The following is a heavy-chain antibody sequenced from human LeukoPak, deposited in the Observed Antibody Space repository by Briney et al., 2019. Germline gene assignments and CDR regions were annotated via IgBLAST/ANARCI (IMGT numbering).Heavy chain of an antibody. D-gene: IGHD6-13*01. J-gene: IGHJ4*02. Sequence: TGGSLRLSCAASGFTFSSYWMSWIRQAPGKGLEWVANITQDGSEKYYVDPVKGRFTISRDNAKNSLYLQMNSLRAEDTAVYYCARHPGYSSSFDYWGQGTLVTVSS. CDR3: ARHPGYSSSFDY. CDR2: ITQDGSEK. CDR1: GFTFSSYW. V-gene: IGHV3-7*01.